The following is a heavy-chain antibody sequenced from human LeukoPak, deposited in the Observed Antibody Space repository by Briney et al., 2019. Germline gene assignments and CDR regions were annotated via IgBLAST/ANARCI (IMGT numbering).Heavy chain of an antibody. CDR3: AIARSSSWYEGFDP. CDR1: GGSISSYY. V-gene: IGHV4-59*01. D-gene: IGHD6-13*01. J-gene: IGHJ5*02. CDR2: IYYSGST. Sequence: SETLSLACTVSGGSISSYYWSWIRQPPGKGLGWIGYIYYSGSTNYNPSLKSRVTISADTSKNQFSLKLSSVTAADTAVYYCAIARSSSWYEGFDPWGQGTLVTVSS.